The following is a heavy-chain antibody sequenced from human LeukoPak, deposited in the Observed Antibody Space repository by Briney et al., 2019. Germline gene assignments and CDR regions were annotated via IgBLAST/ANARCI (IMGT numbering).Heavy chain of an antibody. V-gene: IGHV4-34*01. CDR2: INHSGST. CDR3: ARSGPFMVRGVIEILNYYYYYMDV. Sequence: SDTLSLTCAVYGGSFSGYYWSWIRQPPGKGLEWIGEINHSGSTNYNPSLKSRVTISVDTSKNQFSLKLSSVTAADTAVYYCARSGPFMVRGVIEILNYYYYYMDVWGKGTTVTVSS. D-gene: IGHD3-10*01. J-gene: IGHJ6*03. CDR1: GGSFSGYY.